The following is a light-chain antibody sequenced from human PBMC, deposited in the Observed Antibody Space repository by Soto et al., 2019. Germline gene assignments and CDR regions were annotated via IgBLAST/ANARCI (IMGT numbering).Light chain of an antibody. Sequence: AIQLTQSPSSLSASIGDRVTITCRARQGIGSALAWYQQAPGKPPKLLIFDASTLENGVPSRFSGVGSGTDFTLTISSLQPEDFATYYCLLFNTYPQAFGGGTQVEIK. CDR1: QGIGSA. V-gene: IGKV1-13*02. CDR2: DAS. CDR3: LLFNTYPQA. J-gene: IGKJ4*01.